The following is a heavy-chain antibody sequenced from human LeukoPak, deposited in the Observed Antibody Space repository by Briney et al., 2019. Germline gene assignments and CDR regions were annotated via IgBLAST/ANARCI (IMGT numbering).Heavy chain of an antibody. V-gene: IGHV3-23*01. J-gene: IGHJ4*02. Sequence: PGGSLRLSCAASGFTFSSYAMSWVRQAPGKGLEWVSAISGSGGSTYYADSVKGRFTISRDNSKNTLYLQMNSLRAEDTAVYYCAKDPYSGYGRWYFDYWGQGTLVTVSS. CDR3: AKDPYSGYGRWYFDY. CDR2: ISGSGGST. CDR1: GFTFSSYA. D-gene: IGHD5-12*01.